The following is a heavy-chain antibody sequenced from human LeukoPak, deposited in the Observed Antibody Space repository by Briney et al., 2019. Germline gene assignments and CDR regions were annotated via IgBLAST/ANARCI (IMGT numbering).Heavy chain of an antibody. D-gene: IGHD2-21*02. V-gene: IGHV3-21*01. CDR3: ARVSYCGGDCSTGSFDY. CDR2: ISSSSSYI. J-gene: IGHJ4*02. CDR1: GFTFSSYS. Sequence: GGSLRLSCAASGFTFSSYSMNWVRQAPGKGLEWVASISSSSSYIYYADSVKGRFTIARDNAKNSLYLQMNTLRAADTAVSYSARVSYCGGDCSTGSFDYWGQGTLVTVSS.